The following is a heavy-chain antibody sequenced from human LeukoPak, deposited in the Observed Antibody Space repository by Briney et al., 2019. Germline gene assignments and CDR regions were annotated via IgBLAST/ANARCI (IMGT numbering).Heavy chain of an antibody. Sequence: ASVKVSCKASGYTFTGYYMHWVRQAPGQGLERMGWINPNSGGINYAQKFQGRVTMTRDTSISTAYMELSRLRSDDTAVYYCARVKKEISGYSSSWYGYYYYYMDVWGKGTTVTVSS. J-gene: IGHJ6*03. CDR2: INPNSGGI. D-gene: IGHD6-13*01. V-gene: IGHV1-2*02. CDR3: ARVKKEISGYSSSWYGYYYYYMDV. CDR1: GYTFTGYY.